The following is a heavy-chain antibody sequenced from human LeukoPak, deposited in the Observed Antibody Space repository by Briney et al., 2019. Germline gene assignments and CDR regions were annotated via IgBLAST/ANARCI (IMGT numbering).Heavy chain of an antibody. D-gene: IGHD4-17*01. CDR2: IYYSGST. CDR3: LRGSSVTSLTY. Sequence: SETLSLTCTVTGGSISSKYWSWLRQPPGKGLEWIGYIYYSGSTNYNPSLKSRVSISVDTSKNQLSLKLRSVNAADTAVFYCLRGSSVTSLTYWGQGTLVTVST. V-gene: IGHV4-59*01. CDR1: GGSISSKY. J-gene: IGHJ4*02.